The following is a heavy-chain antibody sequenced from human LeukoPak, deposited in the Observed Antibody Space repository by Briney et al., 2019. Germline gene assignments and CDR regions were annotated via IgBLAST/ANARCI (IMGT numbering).Heavy chain of an antibody. CDR2: ISYDGSNK. V-gene: IGHV3-30*04. J-gene: IGHJ4*02. CDR3: ARDSTQNLWFGELLGY. CDR1: GFTFSSYA. Sequence: GGSLRLSCAASGFTFSSYAMHWVRQAPGKGLEWVAVISYDGSNKYYADSVKGRFTISRDNSKNTLYLQMNSLRAEDTAVYYCARDSTQNLWFGELLGYWGQGTPVTVSS. D-gene: IGHD3-10*01.